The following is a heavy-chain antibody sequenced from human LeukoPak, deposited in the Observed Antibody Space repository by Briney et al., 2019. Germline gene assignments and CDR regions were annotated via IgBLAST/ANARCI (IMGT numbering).Heavy chain of an antibody. CDR1: GGSISSYY. CDR2: IYYSGST. CDR3: ARARLGPFDP. D-gene: IGHD6-19*01. Sequence: SETLSLTCTVSGGSISSYYWSWIRQPPGKGLEWIGYIYYSGSTNYNPSLKSRVTISVDTSENQFSLKLSSVTAADTAVYYCARARLGPFDPWGQGTLVTVSS. V-gene: IGHV4-59*01. J-gene: IGHJ5*02.